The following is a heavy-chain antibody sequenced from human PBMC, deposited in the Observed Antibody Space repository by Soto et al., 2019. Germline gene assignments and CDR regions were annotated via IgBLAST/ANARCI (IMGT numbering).Heavy chain of an antibody. Sequence: QVQLVESGGGVVQPGRSLRLSCAASGFTFSSYAMHWVSQAPGKGLEWVAVISYDGSNKYYADSVKGRFTISRDNSKNTLYLQMNSLRAEDTAVYYCARDHYYDILTGSLRYFDYWGQGTLVTVSS. D-gene: IGHD3-9*01. CDR2: ISYDGSNK. V-gene: IGHV3-30-3*01. CDR1: GFTFSSYA. CDR3: ARDHYYDILTGSLRYFDY. J-gene: IGHJ4*02.